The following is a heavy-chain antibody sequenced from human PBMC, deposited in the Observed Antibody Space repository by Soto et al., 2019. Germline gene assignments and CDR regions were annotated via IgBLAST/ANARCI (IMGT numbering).Heavy chain of an antibody. V-gene: IGHV4-61*01. Sequence: SETLSLTCTVSGGSVSSHTSHWSWIRQTPGKGLEWIGYLYHSGSTNYNPSLKSRVTISVDTSKNQFSLNLRSVTAADTAIYYCAREGPNMRYYDTRGYSFDMWGQGTLVTVSS. CDR1: GGSVSSHTSH. CDR2: LYHSGST. D-gene: IGHD3-22*01. J-gene: IGHJ3*02. CDR3: AREGPNMRYYDTRGYSFDM.